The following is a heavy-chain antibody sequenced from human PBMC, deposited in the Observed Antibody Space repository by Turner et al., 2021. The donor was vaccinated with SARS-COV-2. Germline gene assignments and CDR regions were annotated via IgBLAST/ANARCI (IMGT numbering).Heavy chain of an antibody. D-gene: IGHD3-10*01. CDR2: IIPISGTT. V-gene: IGHV1-69*01. J-gene: IGHJ6*02. CDR3: ARGKNDYGSGSYYPTHYYYGMDV. CDR1: GGLFSSYV. Sequence: QVQLVQSGAEVKKPGSSVKVSCKASGGLFSSYVISWVRQAPGQGLEWMGGIIPISGTTNYAQKFQGRGTITADESTSTAYMELSSLRSEDTAVYYCARGKNDYGSGSYYPTHYYYGMDVWGQGTTVTVSS.